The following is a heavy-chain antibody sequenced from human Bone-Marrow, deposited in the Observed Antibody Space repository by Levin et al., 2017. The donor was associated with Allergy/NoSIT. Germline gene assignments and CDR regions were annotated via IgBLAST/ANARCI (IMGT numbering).Heavy chain of an antibody. CDR2: IYHSGTT. V-gene: IGHV4-61*01. Sequence: PSETLSLTCTVSGGSVNSGSHYWTWIRQSPGKGLEWIGYIYHSGTTNYNPSLKSRVTISADTSKNQFSLKLRSVTAADTAVYYCARDRDGYGDSEFFSPLYYNGMDVWGQGTTVTVSS. CDR1: GGSVNSGSHY. J-gene: IGHJ6*02. D-gene: IGHD4-17*01. CDR3: ARDRDGYGDSEFFSPLYYNGMDV.